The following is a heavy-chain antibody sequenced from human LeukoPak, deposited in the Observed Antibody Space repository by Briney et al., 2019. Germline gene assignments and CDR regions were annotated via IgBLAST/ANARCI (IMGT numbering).Heavy chain of an antibody. CDR1: GYTFTSYD. J-gene: IGHJ4*02. D-gene: IGHD3-10*01. Sequence: GASVKVSCKASGYTFTSYDNSWVRQAPGQGLEWMGWISAYNGNTNYAQKFQGSVTMTRNTSISTAYMELSSLRSEDTAGYYCGGGTMVRGVTQEFDYWGQGTLVTVSS. V-gene: IGHV1-18*01. CDR2: ISAYNGNT. CDR3: GGGTMVRGVTQEFDY.